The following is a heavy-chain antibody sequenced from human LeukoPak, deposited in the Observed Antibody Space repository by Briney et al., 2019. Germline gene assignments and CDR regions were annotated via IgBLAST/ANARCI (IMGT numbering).Heavy chain of an antibody. CDR1: GFTFSSYG. Sequence: GGSLRLSCAASGFTFSSYGMHWVRLAPGKGLEWVAVIWYDGSNKYYADSVKGRFTISRDNSKNTLYLQMNSLRAEDTAVYYCARSSGYCSSTSCYLRAFDIWGQGTMVTVSS. J-gene: IGHJ3*02. V-gene: IGHV3-33*08. CDR2: IWYDGSNK. D-gene: IGHD2-2*01. CDR3: ARSSGYCSSTSCYLRAFDI.